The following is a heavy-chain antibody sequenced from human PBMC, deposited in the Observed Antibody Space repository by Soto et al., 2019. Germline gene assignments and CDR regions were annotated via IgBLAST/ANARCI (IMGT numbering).Heavy chain of an antibody. J-gene: IGHJ4*02. Sequence: SETLSLTCTVSGGSISSSTYYWGWMRQPPGKGLEWIASFFIGGNTYYNPSLKRRFSISVDTSKNQFSLQLSSVTVADTAVYYCARWLGYGPHFDYWGQGTLVTVSS. D-gene: IGHD5-12*01. CDR1: GGSISSSTYY. V-gene: IGHV4-39*07. CDR3: ARWLGYGPHFDY. CDR2: FFIGGNT.